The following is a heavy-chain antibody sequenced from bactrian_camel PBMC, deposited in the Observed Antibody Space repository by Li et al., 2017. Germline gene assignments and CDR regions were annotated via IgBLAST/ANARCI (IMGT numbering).Heavy chain of an antibody. D-gene: IGHD1*01. V-gene: IGHV3S55*01. CDR3: AAGRGFYAAKMLDHGRYNY. CDR1: GLTDDPYA. Sequence: QLVESGGGSVQAGGSLKLSCVVSGLTDDPYAMGWFRQGPAMGREGIAFIDYDGTITYANSVKGRFTISLDKNGPTRLYLQMTNLKPEDTAMYYCAAGRGFYAAKMLDHGRYNYWGQGTQVTVS. J-gene: IGHJ4*01. CDR2: IDYDGTI.